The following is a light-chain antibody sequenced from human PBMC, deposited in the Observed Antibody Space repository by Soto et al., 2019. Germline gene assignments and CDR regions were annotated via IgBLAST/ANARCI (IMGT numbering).Light chain of an antibody. J-gene: IGKJ3*01. Sequence: EIVLTQSPGTLSLSPGERATLSCRASQSINNRYVAWNQQKPGQDPRLLIYGASSRATGIPDRFMGSVSGTDSALTISTLGHEDFAVYYCQQFGSSPGLTCGTGNKVDIK. CDR3: QQFGSSPGLT. V-gene: IGKV3-20*01. CDR1: QSINNRY. CDR2: GAS.